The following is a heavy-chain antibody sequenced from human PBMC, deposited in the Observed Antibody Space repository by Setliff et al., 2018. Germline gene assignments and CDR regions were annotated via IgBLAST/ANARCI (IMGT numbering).Heavy chain of an antibody. CDR3: ASPGIAAGTLRHPDY. CDR2: IYCSGST. D-gene: IGHD6-13*01. CDR1: GGSISSSSYY. J-gene: IGHJ4*02. V-gene: IGHV4-39*01. Sequence: SETLSLTCTVSGGSISSSSYYWGWIRQPPGKGLEWIGSIYCSGSTYYNPSLKSRVTISVDTSKNQLSLKLSSVTAADTAVYYCASPGIAAGTLRHPDYWGQGTLVTSPQ.